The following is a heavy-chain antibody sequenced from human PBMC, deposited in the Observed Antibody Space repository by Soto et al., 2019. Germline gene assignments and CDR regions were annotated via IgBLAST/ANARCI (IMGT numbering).Heavy chain of an antibody. V-gene: IGHV3-7*01. CDR3: VSSNIGGRPG. CDR1: GFTFRTYW. J-gene: IGHJ3*01. CDR2: INQDESEK. D-gene: IGHD6-6*01. Sequence: EVQLVESGGGLVQPGGSLRLSCAASGFTFRTYWMAWVRQAPGKGLEWVANINQDESEKHYVDSVKGRFTISRDNAKSSLYLQMNSLRAEDTAVYYCVSSNIGGRPGGGQGTMVTVSS.